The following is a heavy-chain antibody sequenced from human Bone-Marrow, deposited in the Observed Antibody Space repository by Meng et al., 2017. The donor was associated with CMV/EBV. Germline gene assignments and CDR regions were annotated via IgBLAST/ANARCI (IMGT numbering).Heavy chain of an antibody. CDR2: IYYSGST. CDR1: GVSISSDDYY. CDR3: ARDRRGELVDY. V-gene: IGHV4-30-4*08. J-gene: IGHJ4*02. Sequence: SETLSLTCTVSGVSISSDDYYWSWIRQPPGKGLEWIGYIYYSGSTYYNPSLKSRVTISVDTSKNQLSLKLSSVTAADTAVYYCARDRRGELVDYWGQGTVVTISS. D-gene: IGHD3-16*01.